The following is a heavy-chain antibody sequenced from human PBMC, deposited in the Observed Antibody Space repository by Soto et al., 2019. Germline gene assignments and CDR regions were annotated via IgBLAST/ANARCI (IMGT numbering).Heavy chain of an antibody. CDR3: ARDNSYDSGGARGWYFDL. CDR2: INPSGDFT. D-gene: IGHD3-22*01. Sequence: QVQLVQSGAEVKKPGASVKVSCKASGYTITRHWMNWVRQAPGQGLEWMGVINPSGDFTVYAQKFQGGGTVTRDTSTSTVYVELNSLRSEDTAVYYCARDNSYDSGGARGWYFDLWGRGTLVIVSS. CDR1: GYTITRHW. J-gene: IGHJ2*01. V-gene: IGHV1-46*01.